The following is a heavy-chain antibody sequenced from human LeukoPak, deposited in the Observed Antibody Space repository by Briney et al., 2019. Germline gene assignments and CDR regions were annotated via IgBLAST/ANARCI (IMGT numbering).Heavy chain of an antibody. D-gene: IGHD4-17*01. CDR3: ARFEDGDPYWYFDL. J-gene: IGHJ2*01. Sequence: ASVKVSCKASGYTFTSYGISWVRQAPGQGLEWMGWISAYNGNTNYVQKLQGRVTMTTDTSTSTAYMELRSLRSDDTAVYYCARFEDGDPYWYFDLWGRGTLVTVSS. CDR2: ISAYNGNT. CDR1: GYTFTSYG. V-gene: IGHV1-18*01.